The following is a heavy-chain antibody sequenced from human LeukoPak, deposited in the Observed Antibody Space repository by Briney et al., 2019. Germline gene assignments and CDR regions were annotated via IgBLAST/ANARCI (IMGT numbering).Heavy chain of an antibody. CDR2: ISSSGSTI. V-gene: IGHV3-48*03. D-gene: IGHD6-25*01. Sequence: GGSLRLSCAASGFTFSSYEMNWVRQAPGKGLEWVSYISSSGSTIYYTDSVKGRFTISRDNSKNTLYLHMNSLRAEDTAVYFCAKAARLGPSHLDYWGRGTLVTVSS. CDR1: GFTFSSYE. CDR3: AKAARLGPSHLDY. J-gene: IGHJ4*02.